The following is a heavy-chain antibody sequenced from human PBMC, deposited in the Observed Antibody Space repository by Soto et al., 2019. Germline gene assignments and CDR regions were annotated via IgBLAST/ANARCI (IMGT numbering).Heavy chain of an antibody. V-gene: IGHV3-23*01. CDR3: AKDTFDVPPGFDY. D-gene: IGHD3-9*01. J-gene: IGHJ4*02. Sequence: EVQLLGSGGGLVHPGGSLRLSCAASGLAFRNYGMSWVRQDPGKGQKWVSTISGSGGSTYYADSVKGRFTISRDNSKNTLYLQINRLRAEDTAIYYCAKDTFDVPPGFDYWGQGTLVTVSS. CDR2: ISGSGGST. CDR1: GLAFRNYG.